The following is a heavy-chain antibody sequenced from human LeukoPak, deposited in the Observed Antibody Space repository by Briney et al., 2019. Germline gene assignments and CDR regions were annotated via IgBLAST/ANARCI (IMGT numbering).Heavy chain of an antibody. V-gene: IGHV3-49*04. Sequence: GGSLRLSCTASGFTFGDYAMSWVRQAPGKGLEWVGFIRSKAYGGTTEYAASVKGRFTISRDDSKSIAYLQMNSLKTEDTAVYYCTRVGLARLDYYYYYMDVWGKGTTVTVSS. J-gene: IGHJ6*03. CDR3: TRVGLARLDYYYYYMDV. CDR1: GFTFGDYA. D-gene: IGHD3-16*01. CDR2: IRSKAYGGTT.